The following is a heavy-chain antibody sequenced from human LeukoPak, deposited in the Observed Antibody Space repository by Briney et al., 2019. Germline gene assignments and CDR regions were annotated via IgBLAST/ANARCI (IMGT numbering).Heavy chain of an antibody. V-gene: IGHV3-30*02. J-gene: IGHJ4*02. D-gene: IGHD2-8*01. CDR3: ARDFNGNFYIAY. Sequence: GGSLRLSCAASGFTFSTFGMHWDRQAPGEGLEWVAYIGYSGANTYYADSVKGRFTISRDDSKNTVHLQMNSLRAAVTALYSCARDFNGNFYIAYWGQGTLVTVSS. CDR1: GFTFSTFG. CDR2: IGYSGANT.